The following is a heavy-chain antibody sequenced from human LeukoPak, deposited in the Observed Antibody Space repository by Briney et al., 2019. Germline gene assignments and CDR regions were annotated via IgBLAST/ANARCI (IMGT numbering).Heavy chain of an antibody. D-gene: IGHD3-10*01. CDR3: ARHGGGFGSGTYYNFDY. J-gene: IGHJ4*02. CDR2: IYYSGST. Sequence: SETLSLTCTVSGGSISSSSYYWGWIRQPPGKGLEWIGSIYYSGSTYYNPSLKSRVTISVDTSKNQFSLKLTSVTAADTAVYYCARHGGGFGSGTYYNFDYWGQGTLVTVSS. V-gene: IGHV4-39*01. CDR1: GGSISSSSYY.